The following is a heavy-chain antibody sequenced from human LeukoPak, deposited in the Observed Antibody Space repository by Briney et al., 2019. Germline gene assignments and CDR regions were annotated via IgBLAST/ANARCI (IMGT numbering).Heavy chain of an antibody. CDR2: VSADGVST. CDR1: GFTFSAYA. D-gene: IGHD1-1*01. Sequence: PGGPLRLSCSAPGFTFSAYAMHWVRQAPGKGLEHVSIVSADGVSTYYAMSVKGRLTISRDNSKSTVYLQVGSLRGEDMAMYYCVTNIAGAFDIWGQGTMVTVSS. J-gene: IGHJ3*02. V-gene: IGHV3-64*01. CDR3: VTNIAGAFDI.